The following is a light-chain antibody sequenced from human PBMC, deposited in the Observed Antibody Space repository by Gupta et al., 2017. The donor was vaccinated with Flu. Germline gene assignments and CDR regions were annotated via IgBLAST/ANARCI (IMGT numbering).Light chain of an antibody. V-gene: IGKV1-17*01. Sequence: SLSASVGDSGTITCRTRQVIRSDLSWYKKKPGNAPKRLVFGASSWQKGGISTFRVTGDGTEYTLTSISRRLKDSADYYCLHMDCKLGMYTFGQGTKMEIK. CDR3: LHMDCKLGMYT. CDR1: QVIRSD. CDR2: GAS. J-gene: IGKJ2*01.